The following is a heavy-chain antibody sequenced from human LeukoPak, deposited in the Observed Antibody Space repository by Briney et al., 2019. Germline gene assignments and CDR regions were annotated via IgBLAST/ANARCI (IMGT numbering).Heavy chain of an antibody. J-gene: IGHJ6*03. D-gene: IGHD3-10*01. Sequence: PSETLSLTCTVSGGSISSNNYYWGWIRQPPGKGLEWIGSIYYSGSTYYNPSLKSRVTISVDTSKNQFSLKLSSVTAADTAVYYCASPTYYYGSGSFGPYYYYYMDVWGKGTTVTISS. V-gene: IGHV4-39*01. CDR3: ASPTYYYGSGSFGPYYYYYMDV. CDR1: GGSISSNNYY. CDR2: IYYSGST.